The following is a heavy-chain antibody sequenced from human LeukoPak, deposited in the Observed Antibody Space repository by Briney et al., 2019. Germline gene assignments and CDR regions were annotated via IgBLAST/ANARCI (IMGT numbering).Heavy chain of an antibody. D-gene: IGHD1-26*01. Sequence: GGSLRLSCAASGFTFSAYNMNWVRQAPGKGLEWVSSISSSSSYIYYADSVKGRFTISRDNAKNSLYLQMNSLRAEDTAVYYCARETWVGATRWFDPWGQGTLVTVSS. V-gene: IGHV3-21*01. CDR2: ISSSSSYI. CDR1: GFTFSAYN. CDR3: ARETWVGATRWFDP. J-gene: IGHJ5*02.